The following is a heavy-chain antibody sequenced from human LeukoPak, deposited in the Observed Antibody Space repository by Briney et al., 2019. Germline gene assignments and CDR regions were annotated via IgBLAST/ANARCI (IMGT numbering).Heavy chain of an antibody. J-gene: IGHJ5*02. CDR3: ARSGSYFKWFDP. V-gene: IGHV4-38-2*02. CDR1: GYSISSGYF. CDR2: IYHSGST. D-gene: IGHD1-26*01. Sequence: SETLSLTCTVSGYSISSGYFWGWIRQPPGKGLEWIGSIYHSGSTSYNPSLKSRLTISVDTSKNQFSLKLTSVTAADTAVYYCARSGSYFKWFDPWGQGTLVTVSS.